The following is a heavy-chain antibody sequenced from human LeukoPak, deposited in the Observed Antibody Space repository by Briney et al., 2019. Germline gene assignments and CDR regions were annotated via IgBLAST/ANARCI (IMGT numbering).Heavy chain of an antibody. J-gene: IGHJ5*02. CDR2: INHSGST. Sequence: GSLRLSCVASGFTFSSHWMSWVRQPPGKGLEWIGEINHSGSTNYNPSLKSRVTISVDTSKNQFSLKLSSVTAADTAVYYCARGSQQLVRGRRGSSWFDPWGQGTLVTVSS. D-gene: IGHD6-13*01. V-gene: IGHV4-34*01. CDR3: ARGSQQLVRGRRGSSWFDP. CDR1: GFTFSSHW.